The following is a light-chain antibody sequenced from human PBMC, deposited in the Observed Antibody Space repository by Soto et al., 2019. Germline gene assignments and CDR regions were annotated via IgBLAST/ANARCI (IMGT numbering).Light chain of an antibody. CDR1: QSISTW. CDR2: KAS. CDR3: QQYNTYPLT. J-gene: IGKJ4*01. V-gene: IGKV1-5*03. Sequence: DIQMTQSPSTLSASVGDRVTITCRASQSISTWLAWYQQKPGKAPKLLIYKASNLEGGVPSRVSGSGSGTEFNINISSLQPDDFATYYCQQYNTYPLTFGGGTTVEIK.